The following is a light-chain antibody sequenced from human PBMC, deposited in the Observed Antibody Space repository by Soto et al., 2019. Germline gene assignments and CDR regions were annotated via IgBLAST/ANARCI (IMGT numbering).Light chain of an antibody. J-gene: IGKJ2*01. CDR3: QQRSNRPQFT. CDR2: DAS. CDR1: QSVSSY. V-gene: IGKV3-11*01. Sequence: EIVLTQSPATLSLSPGERATLSCRASQSVSSYLAWYQQKPGQAPRLLIYDASNRATGIPARFSGSGSGTDFTINIRSLEPQDFAVYYCQQRSNRPQFTVGQGTKMEIK.